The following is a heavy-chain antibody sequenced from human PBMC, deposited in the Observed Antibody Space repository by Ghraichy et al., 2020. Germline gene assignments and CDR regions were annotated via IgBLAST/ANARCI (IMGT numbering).Heavy chain of an antibody. V-gene: IGHV4-30-4*07. CDR2: VYFSGST. CDR1: GDSISSGGYS. J-gene: IGHJ6*03. Sequence: SQTLSLTCAVSGDSISSGGYSWSWIRQPPGKGLEWIGYVYFSGSTYYNPSLKSRVTISLDASRNRFSLKLSSVTAADTAVYYCARQPDFTNYRRYYYYMDVWGKGTSVTVSS. D-gene: IGHD4-11*01. CDR3: ARQPDFTNYRRYYYYMDV.